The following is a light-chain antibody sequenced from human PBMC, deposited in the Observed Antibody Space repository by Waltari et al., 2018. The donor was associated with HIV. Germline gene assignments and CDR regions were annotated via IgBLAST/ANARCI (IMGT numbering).Light chain of an antibody. Sequence: AVTQPASVSGLPGQSTTISCTGDAPDFSIYKFVSWYQQHSGNPPRLILYDVDSRASGVSVRFSGSMSGNTASLTISGLRAEDEGHYYCASFTGDNTVMFGGGTEVTVL. CDR3: ASFTGDNTVM. CDR2: DVD. CDR1: APDFSIYKF. J-gene: IGLJ3*02. V-gene: IGLV2-14*03.